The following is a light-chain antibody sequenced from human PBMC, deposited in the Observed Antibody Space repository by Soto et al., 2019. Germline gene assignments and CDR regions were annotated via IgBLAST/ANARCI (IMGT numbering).Light chain of an antibody. CDR3: QQYNNWTLT. J-gene: IGKJ4*01. Sequence: EIVMTQSPATLSVSPGERATLSCRASQSVSGNLAWYQQKPGQPPRLLIYGASTRATGIPARFSGSGSGTEFTPTISSLKSEVFAVYYCQQYNNWTLTFGGGTKVEIK. CDR1: QSVSGN. CDR2: GAS. V-gene: IGKV3-15*01.